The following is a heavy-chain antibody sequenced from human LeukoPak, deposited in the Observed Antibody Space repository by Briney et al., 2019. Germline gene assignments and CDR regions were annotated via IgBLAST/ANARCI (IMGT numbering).Heavy chain of an antibody. J-gene: IGHJ4*02. CDR2: VSESGDST. Sequence: PSETLSLTCTVSGGSVSSGSYYWSWVRQPPGKGLEWVSSVSESGDSTYYADSLKGRFTISRDISKNTLYLQMNSLRDDDTAVYYCAKDLSCSYWGQGTLVTVSS. CDR1: GGSVSSGSYY. V-gene: IGHV3-23*01. D-gene: IGHD4/OR15-4a*01. CDR3: AKDLSCSY.